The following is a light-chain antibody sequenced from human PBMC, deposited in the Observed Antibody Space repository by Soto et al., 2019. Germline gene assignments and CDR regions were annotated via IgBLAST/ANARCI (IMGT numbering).Light chain of an antibody. CDR1: SSDVGDYNY. J-gene: IGLJ1*01. Sequence: QSALTQPASVSGSPGQSITISCTGTSSDVGDYNYVSWYQQHPGKAPKLMIYDVSNRPSRVSNRFSGSKSGSTASLTISGLQAEDEADYYCSSYTSSTTRVFGTGTKVTVL. V-gene: IGLV2-14*01. CDR2: DVS. CDR3: SSYTSSTTRV.